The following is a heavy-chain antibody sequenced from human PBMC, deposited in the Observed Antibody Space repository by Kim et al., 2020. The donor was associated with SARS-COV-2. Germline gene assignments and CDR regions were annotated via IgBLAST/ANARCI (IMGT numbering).Heavy chain of an antibody. CDR3: AKDGKGAYYYYGMDV. J-gene: IGHJ6*02. V-gene: IGHV3-23*01. CDR2: ISGSGGST. Sequence: GGSLRLSCAASGFTFSSYAMSWVRQAPGKGLEWVSAISGSGGSTYYADSVKGRFTISRDNSKNTLYLQMNSLRAEDTAVYYCAKDGKGAYYYYGMDVWGRGTTVTVSS. CDR1: GFTFSSYA. D-gene: IGHD1-26*01.